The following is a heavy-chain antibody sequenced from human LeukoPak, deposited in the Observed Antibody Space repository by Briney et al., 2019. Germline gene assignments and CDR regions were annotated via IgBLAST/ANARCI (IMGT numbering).Heavy chain of an antibody. D-gene: IGHD3-9*01. CDR2: IKQDGSEK. CDR3: ARGNDILTDDAFDI. CDR1: GFTFSSYW. Sequence: GGSLRLSCAASGFTFSSYWMSWVRQAPGKGLEWVANIKQDGSEKYYADSVKGRFTISRDNAKNSLYLQMNSLRAEDTAVYYCARGNDILTDDAFDIWGQGTMVTVSS. J-gene: IGHJ3*02. V-gene: IGHV3-7*01.